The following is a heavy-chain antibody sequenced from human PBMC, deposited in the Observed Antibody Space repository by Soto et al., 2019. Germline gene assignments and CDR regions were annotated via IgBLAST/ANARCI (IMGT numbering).Heavy chain of an antibody. D-gene: IGHD6-6*01. CDR3: ARVPEAGRPLFDY. Sequence: SETLSLTCTVSGGSISSGGYYWSWIRQHPGKGLEWIGYIYYSGSTYYNPSLKSRVTISVDTSKNQFSLKLSSVTAADTAVYYCARVPEAGRPLFDYWGQGALVTVSS. CDR2: IYYSGST. CDR1: GGSISSGGYY. J-gene: IGHJ4*02. V-gene: IGHV4-31*03.